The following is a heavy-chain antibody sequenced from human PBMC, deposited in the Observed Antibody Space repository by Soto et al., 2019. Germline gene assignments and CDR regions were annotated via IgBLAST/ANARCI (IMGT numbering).Heavy chain of an antibody. CDR1: GYNFTKHW. Sequence: EMQLVQPGAEVRKPGESLKISCKGSGYNFTKHWIAWERKTPAKGLEWVGTVFPGDSDTRYSPPFQGQVTFSADKSTTTAYLHWSSLRASDGAIFYCARLQGLRFSQSSYYYYYMDVWGKGTTVIVSS. V-gene: IGHV5-51*03. D-gene: IGHD5-12*01. J-gene: IGHJ6*03. CDR3: ARLQGLRFSQSSYYYYYMDV. CDR2: VFPGDSDT.